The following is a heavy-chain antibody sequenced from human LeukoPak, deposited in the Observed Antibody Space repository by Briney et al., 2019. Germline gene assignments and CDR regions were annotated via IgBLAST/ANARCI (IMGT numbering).Heavy chain of an antibody. V-gene: IGHV3-23*01. Sequence: GGSLRLSCAASGFTFSSYAMSSVRQAPGKGLEWVSAISGSGGSTYYADSVKGRFTISRDNSKNSLYLQMNSLRAEDTAVYYCATVYYYGSGSYFHFGYWGQGALVTVS. D-gene: IGHD3-10*01. CDR2: ISGSGGST. CDR1: GFTFSSYA. J-gene: IGHJ4*02. CDR3: ATVYYYGSGSYFHFGY.